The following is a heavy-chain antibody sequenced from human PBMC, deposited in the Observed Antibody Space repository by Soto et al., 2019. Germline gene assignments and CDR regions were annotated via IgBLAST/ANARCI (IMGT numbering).Heavy chain of an antibody. CDR1: GFTFSNAW. D-gene: IGHD2-21*01. V-gene: IGHV3-15*01. Sequence: EVQLVESGGGLVKPGGSLRLSCAASGFTFSNAWMNWVRQAPGKGLEWVGRIKSKTYGGTTDYAAPVKGRFTISRDDSKNMWYLQMSSLKSEDTAVYYCTTEGTYSWAPYWGQGTLVTVSS. J-gene: IGHJ4*02. CDR2: IKSKTYGGTT. CDR3: TTEGTYSWAPY.